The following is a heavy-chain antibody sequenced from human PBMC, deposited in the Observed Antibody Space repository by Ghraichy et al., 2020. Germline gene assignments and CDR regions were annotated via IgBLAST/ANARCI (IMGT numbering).Heavy chain of an antibody. D-gene: IGHD7-27*01. CDR3: ARDLGSVDY. CDR1: GFTFSSYS. Sequence: GESQNISCAASGFTFSSYSMNWVRQAPGKGLEWVSSISSSSSYIYYADSVKGRFTISRDNAKNSLYLQMNSLRAEDTAVYYCARDLGSVDYWGQGTLVTVSS. J-gene: IGHJ4*02. CDR2: ISSSSSYI. V-gene: IGHV3-21*01.